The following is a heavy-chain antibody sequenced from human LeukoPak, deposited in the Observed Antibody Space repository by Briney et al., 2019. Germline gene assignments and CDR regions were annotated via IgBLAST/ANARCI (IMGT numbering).Heavy chain of an antibody. CDR2: ISPIFGTA. Sequence: GASVKVSCKASGGTFSSYAISWVRQAPGQGLEWMGGISPIFGTANYAQKFQGRVTITADESTSTAYMELSSLRSEDTAVYYCARDRDHGDDECFFDYCGQGTLVTASS. V-gene: IGHV1-69*13. D-gene: IGHD4-17*01. CDR3: ARDRDHGDDECFFDY. CDR1: GGTFSSYA. J-gene: IGHJ4*02.